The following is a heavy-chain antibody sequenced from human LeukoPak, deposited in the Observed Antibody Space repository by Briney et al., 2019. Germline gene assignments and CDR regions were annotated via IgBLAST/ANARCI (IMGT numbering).Heavy chain of an antibody. CDR3: ASATRGGYYDH. CDR2: IRQDGSEK. V-gene: IGHV3-7*01. CDR1: GFTFSSYW. D-gene: IGHD3-22*01. Sequence: GGSLRLSCAASGFTFSSYWMSWVRQAPGKGLEWLANIRQDGSEKYYVDSVKGRFTISRDNAKNSLYLQMSSLEAGDTAVYYCASATRGGYYDHWGQGTLVTVSS. J-gene: IGHJ5*02.